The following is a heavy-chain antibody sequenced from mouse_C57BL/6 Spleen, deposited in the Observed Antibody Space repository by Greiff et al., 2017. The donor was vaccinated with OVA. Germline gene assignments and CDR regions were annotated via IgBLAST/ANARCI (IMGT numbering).Heavy chain of an antibody. CDR3: TRDQRDDYDAGFAY. J-gene: IGHJ3*01. D-gene: IGHD2-4*01. CDR2: ISSGGDYI. CDR1: GFTFSSYA. Sequence: EVKVVESGEGLVKPGGSLKLSCAASGFTFSSYAMSWVRQTPEKRLEWVAYISSGGDYIYYADTVKGRFTISRDNARNTLYLQMSSLKSEDTAMYYCTRDQRDDYDAGFAYWGQGTLVTVSA. V-gene: IGHV5-9-1*02.